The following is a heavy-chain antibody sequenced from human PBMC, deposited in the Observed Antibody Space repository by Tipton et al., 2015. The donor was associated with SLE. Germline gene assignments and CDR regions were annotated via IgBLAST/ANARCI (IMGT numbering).Heavy chain of an antibody. V-gene: IGHV1-3*01. D-gene: IGHD5-12*01. Sequence: QSGAEVKKPGASVKVSCKASEYTFTSYLMHWVRQDPGQGLEWMGWINPDNGDTKYSQKFQSRVTITSDTSARTAYMELSSLRFEDTAVYFCARGPRSAYSGYDYWGQGTLVTVSS. CDR1: EYTFTSYL. CDR2: INPDNGDT. CDR3: ARGPRSAYSGYDY. J-gene: IGHJ4*02.